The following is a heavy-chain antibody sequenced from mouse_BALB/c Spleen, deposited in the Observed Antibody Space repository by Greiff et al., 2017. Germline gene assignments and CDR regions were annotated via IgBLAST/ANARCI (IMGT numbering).Heavy chain of an antibody. J-gene: IGHJ4*01. Sequence: QVHVKQSGAELVKPGASVKLSCKASGYTFTSYWINWVKQRPGQGLEWIGNIYPSDSYTNYNQKFKDKATLTVDKSSSTAYMQLSSPTSEDSAVYYCTREGSLYDGYYRAMDYWGQGTSVTVSS. D-gene: IGHD2-3*01. CDR1: GYTFTSYW. V-gene: IGHV1-69*02. CDR2: IYPSDSYT. CDR3: TREGSLYDGYYRAMDY.